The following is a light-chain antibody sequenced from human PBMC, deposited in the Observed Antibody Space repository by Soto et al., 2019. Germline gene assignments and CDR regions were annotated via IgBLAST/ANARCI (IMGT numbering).Light chain of an antibody. V-gene: IGLV1-44*01. J-gene: IGLJ2*01. CDR2: SNN. CDR3: AAWDDSLNGVV. Sequence: QPVLTQPPSASGTPGQRVTISCSGSSSNIRSNTVNWYQQLPGTAPKLLIYSNNQRPSGVPDRFSGSKSGTSASLAISGLQSEDAADYYCAAWDDSLNGVVFGGGTKVTVL. CDR1: SSNIRSNT.